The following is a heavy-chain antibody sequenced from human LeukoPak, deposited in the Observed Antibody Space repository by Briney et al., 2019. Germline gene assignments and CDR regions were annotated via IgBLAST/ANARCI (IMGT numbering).Heavy chain of an antibody. J-gene: IGHJ4*02. CDR3: ATYSGAHHKTFDY. CDR2: IYYSGST. D-gene: IGHD1-26*01. Sequence: SETLSLTCTVSGGSISSSSYYWGWIRQPPGKGLEWIGSIYYSGSTYYNPSLKSRVTISVDTSKNQFSLKLSSVTAADTAVYYCATYSGAHHKTFDYWGRGTLVTVSS. V-gene: IGHV4-39*01. CDR1: GGSISSSSYY.